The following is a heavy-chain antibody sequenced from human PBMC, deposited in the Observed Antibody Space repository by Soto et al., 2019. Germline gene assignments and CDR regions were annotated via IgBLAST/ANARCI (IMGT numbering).Heavy chain of an antibody. J-gene: IGHJ4*02. CDR3: ATEGFDSSDRLYSFDS. CDR2: IYYSAHT. CDR1: GGSTSSDNY. Sequence: PXETLSLTCTVSGGSTSSDNYWSCIRQPPGTALQWLVHIYYSAHTASNPSLNTLLAISIDTSTNQFSLKLRSVTAADTAVYFCATEGFDSSDRLYSFDSWGQGSLVTVSS. V-gene: IGHV4-30-4*01. D-gene: IGHD3-10*01.